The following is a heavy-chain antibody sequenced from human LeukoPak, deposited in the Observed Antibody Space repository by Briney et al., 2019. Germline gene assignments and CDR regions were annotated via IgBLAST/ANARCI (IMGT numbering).Heavy chain of an antibody. CDR3: AREYYDILTGRNAFDI. CDR1: GFTFSSYG. D-gene: IGHD3-9*01. J-gene: IGHJ3*02. CDR2: ISYDGSNK. V-gene: IGHV3-30*03. Sequence: GGSLRLSCAASGFTFSSYGMHWVRQAPGKGLEWVAVISYDGSNKYYADSVKGRFTISRDNSKNTLYLQMNSLRAEDTAVYYCAREYYDILTGRNAFDIWGQGTMVTVSS.